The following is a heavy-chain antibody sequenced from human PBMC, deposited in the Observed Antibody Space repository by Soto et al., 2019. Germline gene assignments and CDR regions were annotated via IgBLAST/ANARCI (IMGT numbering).Heavy chain of an antibody. D-gene: IGHD4-4*01. J-gene: IGHJ5*02. CDR2: IYYSGST. CDR1: GGSISSYY. Sequence: PSLTCTVSGGSISSYYWSWIRQPPGKGLEWIGYIYYSGSTNYNPSLKSRVTISVDTSKNQFSLKLSSVTAADTAVYYCARDVSTVTRRGDWFDPWGQGTLVTVSS. V-gene: IGHV4-59*01. CDR3: ARDVSTVTRRGDWFDP.